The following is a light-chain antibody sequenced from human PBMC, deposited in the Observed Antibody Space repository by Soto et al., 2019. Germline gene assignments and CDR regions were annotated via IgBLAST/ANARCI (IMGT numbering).Light chain of an antibody. CDR2: DAS. J-gene: IGKJ5*01. V-gene: IGKV3-15*01. CDR3: KQYNSWAAIS. CDR1: QSVSRN. Sequence: ERVMTQSPGTLSVSPGERATLSCRASQSVSRNLAWYQQKPGQSPRLLILDASTRATGVPARFSGSGSGTEFTLTISSLQSEDFAVYYCKQYNSWAAISFGQGTLLEV.